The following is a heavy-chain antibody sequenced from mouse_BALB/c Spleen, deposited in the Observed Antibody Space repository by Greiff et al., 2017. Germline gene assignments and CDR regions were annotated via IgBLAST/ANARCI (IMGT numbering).Heavy chain of an antibody. CDR2: IRNKANGYTT. V-gene: IGHV7-3*02. CDR1: GFTFTDYY. J-gene: IGHJ4*01. CDR3: ARANSLLLYYYAMDY. Sequence: EVMLVESGGGLVQPGGSLRLSCATSGFTFTDYYMSWVRQPPGKALEWLGFIRNKANGYTTEYSASVKGRFTISRDNSQSILYLQMNTLRAEDSATYYCARANSLLLYYYAMDYWGQGTSVTVSS. D-gene: IGHD1-2*01.